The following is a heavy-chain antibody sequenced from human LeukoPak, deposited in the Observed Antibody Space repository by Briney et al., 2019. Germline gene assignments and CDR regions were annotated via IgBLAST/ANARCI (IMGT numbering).Heavy chain of an antibody. CDR1: GFTFSNYW. CDR3: ARVRCSGGGCFYNFDY. J-gene: IGHJ4*02. D-gene: IGHD2-15*01. CDR2: IKQDGSDK. V-gene: IGHV3-7*02. Sequence: GGSLRLSCTASGFTFSNYWMSWVRQAPGKGLEWVANIKQDGSDKYYVDSVRGRFTISRDDAKNSLYLQMNSLRAEDTAVYYCARVRCSGGGCFYNFDYWGQGSLVTVSS.